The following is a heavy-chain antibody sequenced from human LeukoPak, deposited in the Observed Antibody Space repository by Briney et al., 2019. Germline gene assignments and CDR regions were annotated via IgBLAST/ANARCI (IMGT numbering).Heavy chain of an antibody. CDR1: GYTFTSYG. Sequence: ASVKVSCKASGYTFTSYGISWVRLAPGQGLEWMGWISAYNGNTNYAQKLQGRVTMTTDTSTSTAYMELRSLRSDDTAVYYCARDGGYSSGWYRKSYTLRNDYWGQGTLVTVSS. V-gene: IGHV1-18*01. CDR3: ARDGGYSSGWYRKSYTLRNDY. D-gene: IGHD6-19*01. CDR2: ISAYNGNT. J-gene: IGHJ4*02.